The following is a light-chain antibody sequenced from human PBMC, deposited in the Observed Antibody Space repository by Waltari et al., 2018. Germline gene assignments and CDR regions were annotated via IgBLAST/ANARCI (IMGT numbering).Light chain of an antibody. V-gene: IGKV3-11*01. J-gene: IGKJ3*01. CDR3: QQRSNWPPV. CDR2: DAS. Sequence: EIVLTQSPATLSLSPGERATLSCMASQSVSSYLAWYQHKPGQAPRLLIYDASNSATGIPARFSGSGSGTDFTLTISSLEPEDFAVYYCQQRSNWPPVFGPGTKVDIK. CDR1: QSVSSY.